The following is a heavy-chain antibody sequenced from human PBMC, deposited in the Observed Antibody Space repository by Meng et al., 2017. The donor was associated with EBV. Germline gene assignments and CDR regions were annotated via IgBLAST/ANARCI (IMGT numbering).Heavy chain of an antibody. CDR1: GGTFSSYA. Sequence: VELVQSGVEVKKPGSPVKVSCNASGGTFSSYAISWVRQAPGQGLEWMGGIIPILGIANYAQKFQGRVTITADKSTSTAYMELSSLRSEDTAVYYCARERPGGMATTPYFDYWGQGTLVTVSS. CDR3: ARERPGGMATTPYFDY. CDR2: IIPILGIA. D-gene: IGHD5-24*01. V-gene: IGHV1-69*10. J-gene: IGHJ4*02.